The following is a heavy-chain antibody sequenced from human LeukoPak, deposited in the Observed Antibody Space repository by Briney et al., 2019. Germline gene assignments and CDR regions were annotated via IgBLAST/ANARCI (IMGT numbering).Heavy chain of an antibody. CDR2: IKQDGSEK. D-gene: IGHD6-19*01. CDR1: GFTFTIYW. J-gene: IGHJ4*02. CDR3: ARDPTPRAVAGAVVDY. Sequence: PGGSLRLSCAASGFTFTIYWMSWVRQAPGKGLEWVANIKQDGSEKYSVDSVKGRFTISRDNAKNSLYLQMNSLRAEDTAVYYCARDPTPRAVAGAVVDYWGRGALVTVSS. V-gene: IGHV3-7*03.